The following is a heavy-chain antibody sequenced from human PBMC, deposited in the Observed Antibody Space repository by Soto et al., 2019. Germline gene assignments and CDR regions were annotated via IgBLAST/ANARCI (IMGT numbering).Heavy chain of an antibody. CDR3: ASQSHPLEPFDY. V-gene: IGHV4-4*07. CDR1: GGSFSTFY. Sequence: QVQLQESGPGLVKPSETLSLTCTVSGGSFSTFYWSWVRQPAGKGLEWIGRVYTSGSTNYNPSLKRRVTMSVDTSKNQFSLQLKSVTAADTAVYYCASQSHPLEPFDYWGQGTLVPVSS. CDR2: VYTSGST. D-gene: IGHD3-3*01. J-gene: IGHJ4*02.